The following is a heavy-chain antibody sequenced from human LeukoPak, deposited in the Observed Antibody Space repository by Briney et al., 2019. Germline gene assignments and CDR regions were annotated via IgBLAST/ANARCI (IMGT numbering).Heavy chain of an antibody. CDR1: GFTFSSYG. V-gene: IGHV3-23*01. D-gene: IGHD3-10*01. CDR3: AKAPMVRGAPFDY. J-gene: IGHJ4*02. Sequence: GGSLRLSCAASGFTFSSYGMSWVRQAPGKGLEWVSAISGSGGSTYYADSVKGRFTISRDNSKNTLYLQMNSLRAEDTAVYYCAKAPMVRGAPFDYWGQGTLVTVSS. CDR2: ISGSGGST.